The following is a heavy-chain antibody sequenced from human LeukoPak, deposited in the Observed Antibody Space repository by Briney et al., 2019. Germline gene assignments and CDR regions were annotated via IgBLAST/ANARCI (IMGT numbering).Heavy chain of an antibody. CDR3: AKDGYSSGWWYYFDY. CDR2: MSSSGGST. CDR1: GFTFSNYA. Sequence: GGSLRLSCAASGFTFSNYAMRWVRQAPGKGLEWVSTMSSSGGSTYYADSVKGRFTISRDNSKNTLYLQMNSLRAEDTAVYYCAKDGYSSGWWYYFDYWGQGTLVTVSS. V-gene: IGHV3-23*01. D-gene: IGHD6-19*01. J-gene: IGHJ4*02.